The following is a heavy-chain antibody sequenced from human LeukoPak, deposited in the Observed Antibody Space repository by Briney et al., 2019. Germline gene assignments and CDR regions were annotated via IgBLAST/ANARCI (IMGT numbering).Heavy chain of an antibody. CDR2: ISYDGSNK. D-gene: IGHD2-21*02. CDR1: GFTFSSYA. J-gene: IGHJ4*02. V-gene: IGHV3-30-3*01. Sequence: GRSLRLSCAASGFTFSSYAMHWVRQAPGKGLEWVAVISYDGSNKYYADSVKGRFTISRDNSKNTLYLQMNSLRAEDTAVYYCARDLDRIVVVTALDYWGQGTLVTVSS. CDR3: ARDLDRIVVVTALDY.